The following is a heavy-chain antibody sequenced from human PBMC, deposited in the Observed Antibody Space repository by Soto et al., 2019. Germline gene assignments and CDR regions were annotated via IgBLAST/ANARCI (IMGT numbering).Heavy chain of an antibody. Sequence: QVQLQESGPGLVEPSQTLSLTCAVSGGSVSSGGYFWSWIRQPPGKGLEWIGHIYNSGSTYSNPSLWGRVTMSVHTSKNQCSLKLNSVTDADTAVYYCARGPDVDKVDYWGQGTLVTVSS. CDR1: GGSVSSGGYF. V-gene: IGHV4-30-4*01. J-gene: IGHJ4*02. D-gene: IGHD2-21*01. CDR2: IYNSGST. CDR3: ARGPDVDKVDY.